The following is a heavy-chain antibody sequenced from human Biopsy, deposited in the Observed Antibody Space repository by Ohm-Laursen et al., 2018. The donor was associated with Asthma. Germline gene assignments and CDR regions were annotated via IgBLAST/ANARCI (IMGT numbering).Heavy chain of an antibody. D-gene: IGHD2-2*01. J-gene: IGHJ4*02. CDR2: INSVFGTT. V-gene: IGHV1-69*13. CDR3: ARKAGSCISRTCYSLDF. Sequence: VKISCKPLGGTFNTHVIGWVRQAPGQGLEWMGGINSVFGTTTYPQKFQDRVTITADDSTSTVYMELSSLRSEDTAVYYCARKAGSCISRTCYSLDFWGQGTLVTVSS. CDR1: GGTFNTHV.